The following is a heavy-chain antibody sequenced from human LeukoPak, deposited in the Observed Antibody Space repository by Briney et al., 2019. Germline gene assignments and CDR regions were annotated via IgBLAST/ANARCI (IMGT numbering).Heavy chain of an antibody. J-gene: IGHJ4*02. CDR2: ISGSSGII. D-gene: IGHD3-16*01. Sequence: GGSLRLSCAASGFTFNTYTMNWVRQAPGKGLEWVSYISGSSGIIDYADSVRGRFTISRDNAKNSLYLQMNSLRVEDTAVYYCVRDSPMGSFWGQGTLVTVSS. V-gene: IGHV3-48*04. CDR1: GFTFNTYT. CDR3: VRDSPMGSF.